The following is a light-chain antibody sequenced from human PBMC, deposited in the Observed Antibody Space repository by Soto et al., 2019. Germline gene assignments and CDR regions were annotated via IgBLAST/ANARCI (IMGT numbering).Light chain of an antibody. Sequence: QSVLTQPASVSGSPGQSITISCTGTSSDVGDYNYVSWYQQHPGKVPKLMIYDVSNRPSGVSYRFSGSKSGNTASLTISGLQAEDEADYYCSSFISSTSTRAFGGGTKLTVL. CDR3: SSFISSTSTRA. CDR1: SSDVGDYNY. J-gene: IGLJ2*01. CDR2: DVS. V-gene: IGLV2-14*03.